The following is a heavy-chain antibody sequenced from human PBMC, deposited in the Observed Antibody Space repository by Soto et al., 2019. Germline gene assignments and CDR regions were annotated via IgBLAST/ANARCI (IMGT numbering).Heavy chain of an antibody. CDR1: GFTFSSYG. D-gene: IGHD3-22*01. CDR3: ARGKANYYDSSGYYANWFDP. CDR2: ISYDGSNK. J-gene: IGHJ5*02. Sequence: GGSLRLSCAASGFTFSSYGMHWVRQAPGKGLEWVAVISYDGSNKYYADSVKGRFTISRDNSKNTLYLQMNSLRAEDTAVYYCARGKANYYDSSGYYANWFDPWGQGTLVTVSS. V-gene: IGHV3-30*03.